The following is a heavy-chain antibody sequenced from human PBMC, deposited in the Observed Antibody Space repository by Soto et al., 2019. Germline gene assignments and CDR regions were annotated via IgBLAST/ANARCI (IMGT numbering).Heavy chain of an antibody. J-gene: IGHJ4*02. Sequence: EVQLVESGGGLVQPGGSLRLSCTASGFTFNNKWMHWVRQAPGKGLVWVSRIDGYSTTTNYADSVKGRFTISRDNAKNTVFLHVNSLTDEDTAVYYGARGGAMGVDYGGQGTLVTVSS. D-gene: IGHD1-26*01. V-gene: IGHV3-74*01. CDR1: GFTFNNKW. CDR3: ARGGAMGVDY. CDR2: IDGYSTTT.